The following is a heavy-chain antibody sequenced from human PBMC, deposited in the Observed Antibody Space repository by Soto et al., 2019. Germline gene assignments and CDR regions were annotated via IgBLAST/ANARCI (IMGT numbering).Heavy chain of an antibody. CDR2: ISYDGNNK. Sequence: ESGGGVVQPGRSLRLSCAASGFTFSSYVMHWVRQAPGKGLEWVAIISYDGNNKYYADSVKGRFTISRDNSKNTLYLQMNSLRAEDTAVYYCARAGCDGGSCYTLVGLRYGMDVWGQGTTVIVSS. V-gene: IGHV3-30-3*01. J-gene: IGHJ6*02. CDR1: GFTFSSYV. D-gene: IGHD2-15*01. CDR3: ARAGCDGGSCYTLVGLRYGMDV.